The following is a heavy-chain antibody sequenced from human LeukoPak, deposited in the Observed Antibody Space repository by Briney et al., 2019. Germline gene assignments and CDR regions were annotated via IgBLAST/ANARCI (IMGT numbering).Heavy chain of an antibody. CDR2: ISGRGGST. J-gene: IGHJ3*02. CDR3: AKKKDYYDTSGAFDI. CDR1: GFTFSSYG. Sequence: GGTLRLSCAASGFTFSSYGMGWVRQAPGKGLEGVSGISGRGGSTYYADSVKGRFTISRDNSKNTLYLQMNSLRAEDTALNYCAKKKDYYDTSGAFDIWGQGTMVTVSS. V-gene: IGHV3-23*01. D-gene: IGHD3-22*01.